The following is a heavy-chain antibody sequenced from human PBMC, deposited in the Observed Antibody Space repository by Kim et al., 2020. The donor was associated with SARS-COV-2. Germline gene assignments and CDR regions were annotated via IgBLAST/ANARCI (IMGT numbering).Heavy chain of an antibody. CDR1: GASIDTGTYY. D-gene: IGHD3-22*01. Sequence: SETLSLTCSVSGASIDTGTYYWSWIRQHPGKGLEWIGYVFYSGKTDYNPSLKSRVIISVDTSRNRFSLRLTSVTAADTAVYYCARDGRYFYDASGRYNSYYGMDVWGQGTTVIVSS. CDR2: VFYSGKT. CDR3: ARDGRYFYDASGRYNSYYGMDV. V-gene: IGHV4-31*03. J-gene: IGHJ6*02.